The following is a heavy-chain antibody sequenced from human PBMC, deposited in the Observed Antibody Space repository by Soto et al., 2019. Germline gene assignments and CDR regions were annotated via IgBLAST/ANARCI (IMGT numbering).Heavy chain of an antibody. CDR2: IKSKTSGVTT. V-gene: IGHV3-15*07. CDR1: GFTFSSAW. Sequence: EVQLVESGGGLVKPGESLRLSCVVSGFTFSSAWLHWVRQAPGKGLEWVGRIKSKTSGVTTDYAAPVKGRFTISRDDSKNTVFLQMNSLKSEDTAVYYCTADYSGGTYPIDYWGQGSLVTVSS. CDR3: TADYSGGTYPIDY. J-gene: IGHJ4*02. D-gene: IGHD1-26*01.